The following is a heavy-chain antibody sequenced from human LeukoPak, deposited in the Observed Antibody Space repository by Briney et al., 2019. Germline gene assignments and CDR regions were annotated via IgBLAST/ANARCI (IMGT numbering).Heavy chain of an antibody. J-gene: IGHJ4*02. CDR1: GFTFSSYA. CDR2: ISYDGSNK. D-gene: IGHD6-19*01. CDR3: ATSEGWYVGY. V-gene: IGHV3-30-3*01. Sequence: PGGSLRLSCAASGFTFSSYAMSWVRQAPGKGLEWVAVISYDGSNKYYADSVKGRFTISRDNSKNTLYLQMNSLRAEDTAVYYCATSEGWYVGYWGQGTLVTVSS.